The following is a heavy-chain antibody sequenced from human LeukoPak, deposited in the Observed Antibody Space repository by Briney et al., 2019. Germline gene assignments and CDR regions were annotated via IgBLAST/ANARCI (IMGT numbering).Heavy chain of an antibody. CDR3: ANQEPPGTRTPTTPLAKFYQH. CDR2: ISPNGHKT. Sequence: WGGPRISFAAPGFTFKRKAMKWGRPGPREGAGWGSVISPNGHKTYYADSVKGRFTIFRDDSKSTVYLQMNSLRVDDTAIYYCANQEPPGTRTPTTPLAKFYQHWGQGTLVTVSS. CDR1: GFTFKRKA. V-gene: IGHV3-23*01. D-gene: IGHD1-1*01. J-gene: IGHJ1*01.